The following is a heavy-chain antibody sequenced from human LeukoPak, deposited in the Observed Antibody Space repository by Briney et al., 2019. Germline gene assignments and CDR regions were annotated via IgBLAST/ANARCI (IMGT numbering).Heavy chain of an antibody. Sequence: GASVKVSCKASGYTFIAYYMHWVRQAPGQGLEWMGWISAYNGNTNYAQKLQGRVTMTTDTSTSTAYMELRSLRSDDTAVYYCARDLTCGYSGYDPLVYWGQGTLVTVSS. CDR1: GYTFIAYY. D-gene: IGHD5-12*01. V-gene: IGHV1-18*04. CDR2: ISAYNGNT. J-gene: IGHJ4*02. CDR3: ARDLTCGYSGYDPLVY.